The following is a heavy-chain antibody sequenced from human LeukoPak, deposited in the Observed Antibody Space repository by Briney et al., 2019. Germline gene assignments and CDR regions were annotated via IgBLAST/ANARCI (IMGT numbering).Heavy chain of an antibody. D-gene: IGHD3-10*01. CDR2: INPNSGGT. V-gene: IGHV1-2*02. Sequence: ASVKVSCKASGYTFTGYYMHWVRQAPGQGLEWMGWINPNSGGTNYAQKFQGRVTMTRDTSISTAYMELSRLRPDDTAVYYCARDLRLRGVTYFDSWGQGTLVTVSS. CDR3: ARDLRLRGVTYFDS. CDR1: GYTFTGYY. J-gene: IGHJ4*02.